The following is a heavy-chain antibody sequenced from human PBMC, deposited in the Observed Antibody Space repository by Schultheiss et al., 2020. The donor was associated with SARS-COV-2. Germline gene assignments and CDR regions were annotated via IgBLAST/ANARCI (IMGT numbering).Heavy chain of an antibody. CDR2: IYYSGST. Sequence: TLSLTCTVSGGSISSSSYYWGWIRQPPGKGLEWIGSIYYSGSTYYNPSLKSRVTISVDRSKNQFSLKLSSVTAADTAVYYCARSLTTVTPFDYWGQGTLVTVSS. CDR3: ARSLTTVTPFDY. CDR1: GGSISSSSYY. D-gene: IGHD4-11*01. J-gene: IGHJ4*02. V-gene: IGHV4-39*07.